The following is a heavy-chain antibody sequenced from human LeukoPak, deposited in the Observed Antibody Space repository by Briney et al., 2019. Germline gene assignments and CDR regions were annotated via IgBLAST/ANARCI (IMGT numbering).Heavy chain of an antibody. CDR2: INHSGST. Sequence: PSETLSLTCTVSGGSISSYYWNWIRQPPGKGLEWIGEINHSGSTNYNPSLKSRVTISVDTSKNQFSLKLSSVTAADTAVYYCARARYYYYGMDVWGQGTTVTVSS. CDR3: ARARYYYYGMDV. V-gene: IGHV4-34*01. CDR1: GGSISSYY. J-gene: IGHJ6*02.